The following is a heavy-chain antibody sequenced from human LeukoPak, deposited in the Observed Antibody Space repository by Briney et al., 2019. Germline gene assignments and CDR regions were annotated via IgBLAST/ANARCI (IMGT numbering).Heavy chain of an antibody. CDR2: INPDGSTI. V-gene: IGHV3-74*03. CDR3: SKDTFGVHDS. D-gene: IGHD3-16*01. J-gene: IGHJ4*02. CDR1: AFTFSNYW. Sequence: PGESLRLSCAGSAFTFSNYWMHWVRQVPGKGLVWVSRINPDGSTITYADSVKGRFTISRDNARNTLYLQMNSLRAEDTAIYYCSKDTFGVHDSWGQGTLVTVSS.